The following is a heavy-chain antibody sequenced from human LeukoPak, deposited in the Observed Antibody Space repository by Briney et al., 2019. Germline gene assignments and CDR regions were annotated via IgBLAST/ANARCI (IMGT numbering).Heavy chain of an antibody. Sequence: SETLSLTCTVSGYSISSGYYWGWIRQPPGKGLEWIGSIYHSGSTYYNPSLKSRVTISVDTSKNQFSLKLSSVTAADTAVYYCARDRGIVGALYYFDYWGQGTLVTVPS. CDR3: ARDRGIVGALYYFDY. V-gene: IGHV4-38-2*02. CDR1: GYSISSGYY. J-gene: IGHJ4*02. D-gene: IGHD1-26*01. CDR2: IYHSGST.